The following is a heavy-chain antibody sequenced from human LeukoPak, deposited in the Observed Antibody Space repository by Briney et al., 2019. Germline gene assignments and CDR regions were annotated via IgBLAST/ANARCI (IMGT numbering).Heavy chain of an antibody. Sequence: PSETLSLTCTVSGGSISSYYWSWIRQPAGKGLEWIGRIYTSGSTNYNPSLKSRVTMSVDTSKNLFSLKLSSVTAADTAVYYCARDLSIRTRAHFDYWGQGTLVTVSS. D-gene: IGHD2-2*01. J-gene: IGHJ4*02. CDR1: GGSISSYY. V-gene: IGHV4-4*07. CDR2: IYTSGST. CDR3: ARDLSIRTRAHFDY.